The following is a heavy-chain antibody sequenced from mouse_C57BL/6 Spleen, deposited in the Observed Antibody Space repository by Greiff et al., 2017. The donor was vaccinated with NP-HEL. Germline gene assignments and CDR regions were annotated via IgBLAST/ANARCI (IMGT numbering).Heavy chain of an antibody. CDR2: INPSNGGT. V-gene: IGHV1-53*01. J-gene: IGHJ2*01. D-gene: IGHD1-1*01. CDR1: GYTFTSYW. CDR3: ARMGSYYYGSSYFY. Sequence: QVQLQQPGTELVKPGASVKLSCKASGYTFTSYWMHWVKQRPGQGLEWIGNINPSNGGTNCNEKFKSKATLTVDKSSSTAYMQLSSLTSEDSAVYYCARMGSYYYGSSYFYWGQGTTLTVSS.